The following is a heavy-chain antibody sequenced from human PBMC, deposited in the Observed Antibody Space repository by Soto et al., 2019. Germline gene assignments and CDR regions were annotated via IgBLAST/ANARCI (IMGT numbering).Heavy chain of an antibody. CDR2: ISYDGSNK. CDR3: AKASNYLYIYYYGMGV. CDR1: GFTFSSYG. D-gene: IGHD4-4*01. Sequence: GGSLRLSCAASGFTFSSYGMHWVRQAPGKGLEWVAVISYDGSNKYYADSVKGRFTISRDNSENTLYLQMNSLRAEDTAVYYCAKASNYLYIYYYGMGVWGQGTTVTVSS. J-gene: IGHJ6*02. V-gene: IGHV3-30*18.